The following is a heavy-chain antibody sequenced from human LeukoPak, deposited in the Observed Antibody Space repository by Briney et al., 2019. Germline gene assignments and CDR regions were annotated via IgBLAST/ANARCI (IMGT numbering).Heavy chain of an antibody. J-gene: IGHJ4*02. D-gene: IGHD5-18*01. CDR2: IYHSGST. CDR1: GGSISSSNW. V-gene: IGHV4-4*02. CDR3: ARGQRGYRFGYAFDY. Sequence: SETLSLTCAVSGGSISSSNWWSWVRQPPGKGLEWIGEIYHSGSTNYNPSLKSRVTISVDKSKNQFSLKLSSVTAADTAVYYCARGQRGYRFGYAFDYWGQGTLVTVSS.